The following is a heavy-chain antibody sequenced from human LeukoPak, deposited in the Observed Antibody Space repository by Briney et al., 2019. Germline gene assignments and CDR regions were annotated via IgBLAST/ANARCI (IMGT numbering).Heavy chain of an antibody. CDR1: GGSISSSNW. V-gene: IGHV4-4*02. Sequence: PSETLSLTCAVSGGSISSSNWWSWVRQPPGKGLEWIGEIYHSGSTNYNPSLKSRVTISVDKSKNQFSLKLSSVTAADTAVYYCARFSWGSSYYLDAFDIWGQGTMVTVSS. D-gene: IGHD3-22*01. J-gene: IGHJ3*02. CDR2: IYHSGST. CDR3: ARFSWGSSYYLDAFDI.